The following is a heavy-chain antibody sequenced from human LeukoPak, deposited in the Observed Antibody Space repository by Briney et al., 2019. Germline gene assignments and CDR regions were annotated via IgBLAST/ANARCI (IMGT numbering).Heavy chain of an antibody. D-gene: IGHD5-18*01. CDR2: IYYSGST. J-gene: IGHJ6*02. V-gene: IGHV4-31*03. CDR1: GGSISSGGYY. Sequence: SQTLSLTCTVSGGSISSGGYYWSWIRQHPGKGLEWIGYIYYSGSTYYNPSLKSRVTISVDTSKNQFSLKLSSVTAADTAVYYCARLRGYSYGYPGGSYGMDVWGQGTAVTVSS. CDR3: ARLRGYSYGYPGGSYGMDV.